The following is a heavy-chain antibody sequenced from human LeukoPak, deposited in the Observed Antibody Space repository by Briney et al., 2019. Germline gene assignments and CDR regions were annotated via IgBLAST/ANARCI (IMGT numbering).Heavy chain of an antibody. J-gene: IGHJ4*02. CDR1: GYTFTSNG. CDR2: IISYTANT. V-gene: IGHV1-18*01. CDR3: ARSLDEYASSGSDY. D-gene: IGHD5-18*01. Sequence: GXVKVSCKDSGYTFTSNGINWVRQAPGQGVEGMGLIISYTANTNYAQTLQGIPTMTTDTSTSTAYMELRSLRSHDTAVFYCARSLDEYASSGSDYWGQGTLVTVSS.